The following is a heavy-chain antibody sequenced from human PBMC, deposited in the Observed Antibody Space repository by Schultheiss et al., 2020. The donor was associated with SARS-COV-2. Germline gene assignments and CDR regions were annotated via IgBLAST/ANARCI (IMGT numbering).Heavy chain of an antibody. CDR2: IYYSGST. CDR3: AGSKYDSSHFDF. D-gene: IGHD3-22*01. V-gene: IGHV4-30-4*01. J-gene: IGHJ4*01. Sequence: SQTLSLTCTVSGGSISSGGYYWNWIRQHPGKGLEWIGYIYYSGSTYYNSSLKSRLSMSADTSKSHFSLRLSSVTAADTAVYFCAGSKYDSSHFDFWGHGNLVTVSS. CDR1: GGSISSGGYY.